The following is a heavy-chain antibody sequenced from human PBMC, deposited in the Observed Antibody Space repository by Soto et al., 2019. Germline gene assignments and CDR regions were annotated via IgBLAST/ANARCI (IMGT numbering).Heavy chain of an antibody. CDR3: AKDRYCSSTSCYVNPTESSPLDP. J-gene: IGHJ5*02. V-gene: IGHV3-43*01. CDR2: ISWDGGST. CDR1: GFTFDDYT. Sequence: GGSLRLSCAASGFTFDDYTMHWVRQAPGKGLEWVSLISWDGGSTYYADSVKGRFTISRDNSKNSLYLQMNSLRTEDTALYYCAKDRYCSSTSCYVNPTESSPLDPWGQGTLVTVSS. D-gene: IGHD2-2*01.